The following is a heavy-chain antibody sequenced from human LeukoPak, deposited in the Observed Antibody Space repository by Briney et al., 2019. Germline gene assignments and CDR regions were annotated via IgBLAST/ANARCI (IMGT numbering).Heavy chain of an antibody. CDR1: GASISRYY. Sequence: SETRSLTCSVSGASISRYYWSWIRQPPGKGLEWIGYFHHSGNTNYSPSLSSRITMSVDTSKNQFSLRLNSVTAADTAIYYCARRAAALDSWGQGTLVTVSS. V-gene: IGHV4-59*12. J-gene: IGHJ4*02. D-gene: IGHD6-13*01. CDR2: FHHSGNT. CDR3: ARRAAALDS.